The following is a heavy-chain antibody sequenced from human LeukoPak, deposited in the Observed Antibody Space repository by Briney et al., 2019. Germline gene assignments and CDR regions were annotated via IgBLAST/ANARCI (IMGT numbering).Heavy chain of an antibody. V-gene: IGHV3-9*01. D-gene: IGHD1-26*01. CDR2: ISWNSGSI. Sequence: GGSLRLSCAASGFTFDDYAMHWVRQAPGKGLEWVSGISWNSGSIGYADSVKGRFTISRDNAKNSLYLQMNSLRAEDTALYYCAKARSGSYPSLDYWGQGTLVTVSS. CDR1: GFTFDDYA. CDR3: AKARSGSYPSLDY. J-gene: IGHJ4*02.